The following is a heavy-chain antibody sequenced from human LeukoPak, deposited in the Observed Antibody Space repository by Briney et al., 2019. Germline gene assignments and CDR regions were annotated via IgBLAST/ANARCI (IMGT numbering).Heavy chain of an antibody. CDR1: GYTFTSYV. J-gene: IGHJ3*02. CDR2: ISAYNGNT. V-gene: IGHV1-18*01. Sequence: ASVKVSCKASGYTFTSYVISWVRPAPGQGLEWMGWISAYNGNTNYAQKLQGRVTMTTDTSTSTAYMELRSLRSDDTAVYYCARGGTIVANRDAFDIWGQGTMVTVSS. CDR3: ARGGTIVANRDAFDI. D-gene: IGHD5-12*01.